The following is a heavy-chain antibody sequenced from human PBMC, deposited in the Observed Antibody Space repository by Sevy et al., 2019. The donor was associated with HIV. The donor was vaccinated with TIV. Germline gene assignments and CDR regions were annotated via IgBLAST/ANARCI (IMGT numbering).Heavy chain of an antibody. V-gene: IGHV3-30-3*01. Sequence: LSLTCAASGFTFSSYAMHWVRQAPGKGLEWVAVISYDGSNKYYADSVKGRFTISRDNSKNTLYLQMNSLRAEDTAVYYCARGGMGGLDYWGQGTLVTVSS. J-gene: IGHJ4*02. D-gene: IGHD1-26*01. CDR3: ARGGMGGLDY. CDR1: GFTFSSYA. CDR2: ISYDGSNK.